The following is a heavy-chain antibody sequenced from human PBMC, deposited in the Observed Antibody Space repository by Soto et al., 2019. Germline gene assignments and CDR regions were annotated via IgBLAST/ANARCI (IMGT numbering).Heavy chain of an antibody. Sequence: PSETLSLTCTVSGGSISSGGYYWSWIRQHPGKGLEWIGYIYYSGSTYYNPSLKSRVTISVDTSKNQFSLKLSSVTAADTAVYYCARGVGDYLWGSFRPYLDYWGQGALVTVSS. CDR3: ARGVGDYLWGSFRPYLDY. CDR2: IYYSGST. D-gene: IGHD3-16*02. V-gene: IGHV4-31*03. CDR1: GGSISSGGYY. J-gene: IGHJ4*02.